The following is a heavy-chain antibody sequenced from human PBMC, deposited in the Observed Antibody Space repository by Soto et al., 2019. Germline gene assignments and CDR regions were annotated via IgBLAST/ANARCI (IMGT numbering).Heavy chain of an antibody. V-gene: IGHV1-69*12. CDR1: GGTFGNSA. Sequence: QVQLGQSGAEVKKTGSSVTVSCKASGGTFGNSAISWVRQAPGQGLEWMGGIIPMFPTTDYAQKFQGRVTITADESTSTAYMELTSLRSEDTAVYYCARDKDRQQLGGNYYYGIDVWGQGTTVTVSS. J-gene: IGHJ6*02. D-gene: IGHD3-3*02. CDR3: ARDKDRQQLGGNYYYGIDV. CDR2: IIPMFPTT.